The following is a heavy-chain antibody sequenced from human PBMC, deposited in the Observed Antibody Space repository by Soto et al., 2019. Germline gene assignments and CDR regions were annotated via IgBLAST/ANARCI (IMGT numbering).Heavy chain of an antibody. CDR3: AGPRKLLLSKFGAFDI. D-gene: IGHD2-15*01. CDR2: IYSGGST. Sequence: EVQLVESGGGLVQPGGSLRLSCAASGFTVSSNYMSWVRQAPGKGLEWVSVIYSGGSTYYADSVKGRFTISRDNSKNTLYLQMNSLRAEDTAVYYCAGPRKLLLSKFGAFDIWGQGTMVTVSS. J-gene: IGHJ3*02. CDR1: GFTVSSNY. V-gene: IGHV3-66*01.